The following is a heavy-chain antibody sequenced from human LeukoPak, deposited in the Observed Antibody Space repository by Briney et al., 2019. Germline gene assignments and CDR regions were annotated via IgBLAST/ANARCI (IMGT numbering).Heavy chain of an antibody. Sequence: PSEALSLTCAVSGGSISSTNWWTWVRQPPGKGLEWIGRIYTSGSTNYNPSLKSRVTMSVDTSKNQFSLKLSSVTAADTAVYYCARAPSGSITIFGVGEGYYYYMDVWGKGTTVTVSS. CDR1: GGSISSTNW. CDR3: ARAPSGSITIFGVGEGYYYYMDV. J-gene: IGHJ6*03. V-gene: IGHV4-4*02. D-gene: IGHD3-3*01. CDR2: IYTSGST.